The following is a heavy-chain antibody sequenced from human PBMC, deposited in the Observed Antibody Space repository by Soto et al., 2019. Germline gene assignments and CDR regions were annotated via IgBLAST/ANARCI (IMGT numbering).Heavy chain of an antibody. CDR3: ARPGEVDYYGSGSYPRDYYYGMDV. V-gene: IGHV4-39*01. CDR2: IYYSGST. CDR1: GGSISSSSYY. J-gene: IGHJ6*02. D-gene: IGHD3-10*01. Sequence: SETLSLTCTVSGGSISSSSYYWGWIRQPPGKGLEWIGSIYYSGSTYYNPSLKSRVTISVDTSKNQFSLKLSSVTAADTAVYYCARPGEVDYYGSGSYPRDYYYGMDVWGQGTTVTVS.